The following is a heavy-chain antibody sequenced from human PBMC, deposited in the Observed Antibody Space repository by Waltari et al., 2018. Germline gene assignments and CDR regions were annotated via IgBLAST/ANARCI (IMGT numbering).Heavy chain of an antibody. CDR3: ARIPCTGGVCYTDTYYYYGMDV. V-gene: IGHV1-69*08. J-gene: IGHJ6*02. Sequence: QVQLVQSGAEVKKPGSSVKVSCKASGGTFSSYAISWVRQAAGQGLEWMGRIIPIFGTTNYAQKFQGRVTITADKSTSTAYMELSSLRSEDTAVYYCARIPCTGGVCYTDTYYYYGMDVWGQGTTVTVSS. CDR2: IIPIFGTT. D-gene: IGHD2-8*02. CDR1: GGTFSSYA.